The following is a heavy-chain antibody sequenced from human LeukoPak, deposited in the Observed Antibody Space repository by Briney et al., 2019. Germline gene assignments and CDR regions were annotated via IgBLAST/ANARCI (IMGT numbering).Heavy chain of an antibody. J-gene: IGHJ4*02. D-gene: IGHD1-1*01. CDR3: AKDNDAYFDY. CDR1: GFTFDDYT. V-gene: IGHV3-43*01. CDR2: ISWDGGST. Sequence: GGSLRLSCAASGFTFDDYTMHWVRQAPGKGLEWVSLISWDGGSTYYADSVKGRFTIPRDNSKNSLYLQMNSLRTEDTALYYCAKDNDAYFDYWGQGTLVTVSS.